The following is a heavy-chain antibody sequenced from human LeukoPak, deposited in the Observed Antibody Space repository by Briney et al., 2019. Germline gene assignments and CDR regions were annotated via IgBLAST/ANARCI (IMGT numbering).Heavy chain of an antibody. CDR2: ISTNGGST. CDR3: ARAGCGNSGQHWYFDL. J-gene: IGHJ2*01. CDR1: GFTFSSYA. V-gene: IGHV3-64*01. D-gene: IGHD4-23*01. Sequence: GGSLRLSCAASGFTFSSYAMHWVRQAPGKGLEYVSAISTNGGSTYYANSVKGRFTISRDNSKNTLYLQMGSLRAEDMAVYYCARAGCGNSGQHWYFDLWGRGTLVTVSS.